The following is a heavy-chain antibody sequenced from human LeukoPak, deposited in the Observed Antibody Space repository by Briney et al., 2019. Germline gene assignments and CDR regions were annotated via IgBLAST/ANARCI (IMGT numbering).Heavy chain of an antibody. CDR1: GFTFRNYV. CDR2: IGESGDDI. CDR3: AKGGWRGFTASDI. V-gene: IGHV3-23*01. J-gene: IGHJ3*02. D-gene: IGHD3-3*01. Sequence: RTGGSLRLSCSASGFTFRNYVMRWVRQAPGKGLEWVSRIGESGDDIYYADSVKGRFTISRDNSRNTVHLQMNSLRVEDTAMYFCAKGGWRGFTASDIWGLGTMVTVSS.